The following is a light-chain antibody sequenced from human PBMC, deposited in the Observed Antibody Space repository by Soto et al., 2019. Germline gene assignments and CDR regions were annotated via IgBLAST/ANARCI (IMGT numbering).Light chain of an antibody. CDR3: SAWDDSLSGPL. CDR1: RSNIGSYY. J-gene: IGLJ2*01. CDR2: RSN. V-gene: IGLV1-47*01. Sequence: QSVLTQSPSASGTPGQRVTISCSGSRSNIGSYYVYWYQQFPGTAPKLLIYRSNQRPSGVPDRFSGSKSGTSASLAISGLRSEDEADYYCSAWDDSLSGPLFGGGTKLTVL.